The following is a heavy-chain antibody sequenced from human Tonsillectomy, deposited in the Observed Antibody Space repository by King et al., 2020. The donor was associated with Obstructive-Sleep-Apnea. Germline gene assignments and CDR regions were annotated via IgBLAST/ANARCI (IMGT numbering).Heavy chain of an antibody. CDR1: GGSVSSYY. CDR2: IYYSGTT. CDR3: ARLGGSTWDSGRDY. D-gene: IGHD6-13*01. V-gene: IGHV4-59*02. Sequence: VQLQESGPGLVQPSETLSLTCTVSGGSVSSYYWIWIRQPPGKGLVSIGYIYYSGTTNYNPSLKSRVTISMDTSKNQFSLKVRSVTAADTAVYYCARLGGSTWDSGRDYWGQGTLVTVAA. J-gene: IGHJ4*02.